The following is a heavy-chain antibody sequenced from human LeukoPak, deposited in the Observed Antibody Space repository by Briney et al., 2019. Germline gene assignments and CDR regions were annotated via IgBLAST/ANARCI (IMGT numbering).Heavy chain of an antibody. CDR2: IIPILGIA. J-gene: IGHJ5*02. V-gene: IGHV1-69*04. D-gene: IGHD3-10*01. CDR1: GGTFSSYA. CDR3: ARNADQYYYGSESLYNWFDP. Sequence: SVKVSCKASGGTFSSYAISWVRQAPGQGLEWMGRIIPILGIANYAQKFQGRVTSTADKSTSTAYMELSSLRSEDTAVYYCARNADQYYYGSESLYNWFDPWGQGTLVTVSS.